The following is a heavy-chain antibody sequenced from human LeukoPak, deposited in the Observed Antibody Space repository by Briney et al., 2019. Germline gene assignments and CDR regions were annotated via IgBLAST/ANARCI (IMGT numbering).Heavy chain of an antibody. CDR1: GGSISSGGYY. CDR2: IYYSGST. J-gene: IGHJ4*02. Sequence: SETLSLTCTVSGGSISSGGYYWSWIRQHPGKGLEWIGYIYYSGSTYYNPSLKSRVTISVDTSKNQFSLKLSSVTAADTAVYYCARGNWGSGNYFDYWGQGTLVTVSS. CDR3: ARGNWGSGNYFDY. V-gene: IGHV4-30-4*08. D-gene: IGHD7-27*01.